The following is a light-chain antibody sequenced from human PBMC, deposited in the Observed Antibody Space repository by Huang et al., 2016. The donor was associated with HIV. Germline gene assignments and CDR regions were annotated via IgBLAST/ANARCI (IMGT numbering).Light chain of an antibody. CDR1: QSVSSN. J-gene: IGKJ1*01. CDR2: GAS. Sequence: EKVMTQSPATLSVSPGERATLSCRASQSVSSNLAWYQQKPGQAPRPLMYGASTRATGIPARFSGRGSGTEFTLTISSLQSEDFAVYYCQQYNNWPWTFGQGTKVEIK. V-gene: IGKV3-15*01. CDR3: QQYNNWPWT.